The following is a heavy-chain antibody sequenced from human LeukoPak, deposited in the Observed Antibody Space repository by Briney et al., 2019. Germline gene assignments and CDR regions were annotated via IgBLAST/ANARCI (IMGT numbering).Heavy chain of an antibody. CDR3: ASSWELLVDI. CDR2: IYHSGST. J-gene: IGHJ3*02. CDR1: GGSISSGGYY. Sequence: PSETLSLTCTVSGGSISSGGYYWSWIRQPPGKGPEWIGYIYHSGSTYYNPSLKSRVTISVDRSKNQFSLKLSSVTAADTAVYYCASSWELLVDIWGQGTMVTVSS. V-gene: IGHV4-30-2*01. D-gene: IGHD1-26*01.